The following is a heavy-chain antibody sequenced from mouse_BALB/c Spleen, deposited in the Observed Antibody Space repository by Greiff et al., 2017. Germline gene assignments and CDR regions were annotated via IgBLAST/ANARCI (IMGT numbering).Heavy chain of an antibody. J-gene: IGHJ2*01. CDR1: GYTFTSYT. CDR3: ARYGYLYFDY. D-gene: IGHD2-2*01. CDR2: INPSSGYT. V-gene: IGHV1-4*02. Sequence: VQLVESAAELARPGASVKMSCKASGYTFTSYTMHWVKQRPGQGLEWIGYINPSSGYTEYNQKFKDKTTLTADKSSSTAYMQLSSLTSEDSAVYYCARYGYLYFDYWGQGTTLTVSS.